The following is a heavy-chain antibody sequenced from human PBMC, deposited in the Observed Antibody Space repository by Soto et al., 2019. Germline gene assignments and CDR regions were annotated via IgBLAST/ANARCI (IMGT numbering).Heavy chain of an antibody. J-gene: IGHJ6*02. CDR3: ARDRPYSNYNYYYGMGV. CDR2: INHSGST. Sequence: SETLSLTCAVYGGSFSDYYWSWIRQSPGKGLKWIGEINHSGSTNYNPSLKNRVTISIDTSKNQFSLKLSSVTAADMAVYYCARDRPYSNYNYYYGMGVWGQGTTVTVSS. CDR1: GGSFSDYY. V-gene: IGHV4-34*01. D-gene: IGHD4-4*01.